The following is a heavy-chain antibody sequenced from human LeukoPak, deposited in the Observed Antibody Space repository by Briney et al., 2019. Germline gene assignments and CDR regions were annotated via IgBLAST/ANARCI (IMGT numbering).Heavy chain of an antibody. CDR2: IYYSGST. CDR1: GGSISSYY. CDR3: ARDGRGYSSSWLDRCAFDI. D-gene: IGHD6-13*01. Sequence: PSETLSLTCTVSGGSISSYYWSWIRQPPGKGLEWIGYIYYSGSTNYNPSLKSRVTISVDTSKNQFSLKLSSVTAADTAVYYCARDGRGYSSSWLDRCAFDIWGQGTMVTVSS. V-gene: IGHV4-59*01. J-gene: IGHJ3*02.